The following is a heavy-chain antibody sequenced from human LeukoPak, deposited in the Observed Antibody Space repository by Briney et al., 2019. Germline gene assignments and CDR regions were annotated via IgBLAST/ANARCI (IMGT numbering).Heavy chain of an antibody. CDR3: ARGGYSYGIFDY. D-gene: IGHD5-18*01. CDR2: IIPIFGTA. J-gene: IGHJ4*02. CDR1: GGTFTSYA. Sequence: SVKVSCKASGGTFTSYAISWVRQAPGQGLEWMGGIIPIFGTANYAQKFQGRVTITADESTSTAYMELSSLRSEDTAVYYCARGGYSYGIFDYWGQGTLVTVSS. V-gene: IGHV1-69*13.